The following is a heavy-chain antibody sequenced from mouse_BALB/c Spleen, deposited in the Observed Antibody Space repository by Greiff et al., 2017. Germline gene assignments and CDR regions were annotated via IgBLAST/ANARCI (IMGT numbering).Heavy chain of an antibody. D-gene: IGHD1-1*01. Sequence: EVQLQQSGAELVKPGASVKLSCTASGFNIKDTYMHWVKQRPEQGLEWIGRIDPANGNTKYDPKFQGKATITADTSSNTAYLQLSSLTSEDTAVYYCAHYYGSIYWYFDVWGAGTTVTVSS. CDR2: IDPANGNT. J-gene: IGHJ1*01. CDR1: GFNIKDTY. CDR3: AHYYGSIYWYFDV. V-gene: IGHV14-3*02.